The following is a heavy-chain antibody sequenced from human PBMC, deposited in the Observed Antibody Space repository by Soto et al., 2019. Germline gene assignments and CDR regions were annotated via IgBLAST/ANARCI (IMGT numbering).Heavy chain of an antibody. Sequence: SETLSLTCTVSGGYISSYYWSWIRQPPGKGLEWIGYIYYSGSTNYNPSLKSRVTISVDTSKNQFSLKLSSVTAADTAVYYCVREKSGYDWVYFDYWGQGTQVTVSS. CDR2: IYYSGST. CDR3: VREKSGYDWVYFDY. J-gene: IGHJ4*02. D-gene: IGHD5-12*01. V-gene: IGHV4-59*01. CDR1: GGYISSYY.